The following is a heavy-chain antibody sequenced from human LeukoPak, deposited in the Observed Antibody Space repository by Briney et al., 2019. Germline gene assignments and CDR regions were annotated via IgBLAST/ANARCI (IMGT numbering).Heavy chain of an antibody. CDR1: GFTFSSYA. J-gene: IGHJ4*02. CDR3: AKEQFSSGGPYYLYD. D-gene: IGHD6-19*01. CDR2: IGGSGGST. V-gene: IGHV3-23*01. Sequence: PGGSLRLSCAASGFTFSSYAMSWVRQAPGKGLEGVSAIGGSGGSTYYADSVKGRFTISRDNSKNTLYLQMNSLRAEDTSVYYCAKEQFSSGGPYYLYDCGQGTLVTVSS.